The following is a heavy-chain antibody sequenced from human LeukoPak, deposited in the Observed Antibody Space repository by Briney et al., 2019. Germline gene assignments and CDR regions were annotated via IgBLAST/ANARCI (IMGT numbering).Heavy chain of an antibody. V-gene: IGHV1-18*01. J-gene: IGHJ5*02. CDR3: AIGYSSSWSLEYNWFDP. CDR2: ISAYNGNT. Sequence: GASVKLSCKASGYTFTSYGISWVRQPPGQGLEWMGWISAYNGNTNYAQKLQGRVTMTTDTSTSTAYMELRSLRSEDTAMYYCAIGYSSSWSLEYNWFDPWGQGTLVTVSS. CDR1: GYTFTSYG. D-gene: IGHD6-13*01.